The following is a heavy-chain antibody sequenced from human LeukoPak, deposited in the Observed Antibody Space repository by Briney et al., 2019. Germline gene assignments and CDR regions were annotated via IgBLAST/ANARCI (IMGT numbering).Heavy chain of an antibody. CDR1: GFIFNSYW. J-gene: IGHJ3*01. V-gene: IGHV3-7*01. CDR3: ARERNVAVVTAFDF. D-gene: IGHD2-2*01. CDR2: TKQDGSEK. Sequence: PGGSLRLSCAGSGFIFNSYWMSWVRQAPGKGLEWVANTKQDGSEKYYLDSVKGRFTISRDNAKNSLYLQMNTLRLEDTAVYYCARERNVAVVTAFDFWVQGTMPTDSS.